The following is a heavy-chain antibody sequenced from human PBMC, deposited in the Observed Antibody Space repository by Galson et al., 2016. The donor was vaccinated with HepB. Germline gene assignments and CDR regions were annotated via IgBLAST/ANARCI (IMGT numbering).Heavy chain of an antibody. D-gene: IGHD3-10*01. CDR1: DGSITSYY. J-gene: IGHJ6*02. Sequence: SETLSLTCSVSDGSITSYYWSWIRQPPGKGLEWIGQSYYRGSTSYKSSPKSRVSISVDMSKNQVSLKLSSVTAADTAVYYCAGEVGFFGESVWGQGTTVIVSS. CDR3: AGEVGFFGESV. CDR2: SYYRGST. V-gene: IGHV4-59*01.